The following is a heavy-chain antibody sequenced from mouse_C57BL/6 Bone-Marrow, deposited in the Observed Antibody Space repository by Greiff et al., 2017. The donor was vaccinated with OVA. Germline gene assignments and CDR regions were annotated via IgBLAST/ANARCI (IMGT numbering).Heavy chain of an antibody. CDR3: ARGGEDY. V-gene: IGHV1-26*01. CDR2: INPNNGGT. Sequence: VQLQQSGPELVKPGASVKISCKASGYTFTDYYMNWVKQSHGKSLEWIGDINPNNGGTSYNQKFKGKATLTVDKSSSTAYMELRSLTSEDSAVYYCARGGEDYWGQGTTLTVSS. J-gene: IGHJ2*01. CDR1: GYTFTDYY.